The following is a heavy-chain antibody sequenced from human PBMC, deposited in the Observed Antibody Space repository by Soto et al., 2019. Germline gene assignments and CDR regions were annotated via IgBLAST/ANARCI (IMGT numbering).Heavy chain of an antibody. CDR1: GFAFSSYE. Sequence: GSLRLSCAASGFAFSSYEMIWFLQAPGKGLEWASYISNSGSTIYYADSLKGRFTISRDNAKNSLYLQMNSLRAEDTAVYYCATLMTTVNFSFDYWGEGTPVTVS. V-gene: IGHV3-48*03. J-gene: IGHJ4*02. D-gene: IGHD4-4*01. CDR3: ATLMTTVNFSFDY. CDR2: ISNSGSTI.